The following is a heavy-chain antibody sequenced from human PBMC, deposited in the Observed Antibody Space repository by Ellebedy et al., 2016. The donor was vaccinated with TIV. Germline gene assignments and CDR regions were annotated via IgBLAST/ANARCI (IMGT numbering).Heavy chain of an antibody. CDR3: ATDEGIY. CDR2: IKENGSEK. J-gene: IGHJ4*02. V-gene: IGHV3-7*03. CDR1: GFTFSSYW. D-gene: IGHD3-10*01. Sequence: PGGSLRLSCAASGFTFSSYWMSWVRQAPGKGLEWVANIKENGSEKNYVDSVKGRFTISRDNANNSLYLQMDSLRAEDTAVYYCATDEGIYWGQGTLVTVSS.